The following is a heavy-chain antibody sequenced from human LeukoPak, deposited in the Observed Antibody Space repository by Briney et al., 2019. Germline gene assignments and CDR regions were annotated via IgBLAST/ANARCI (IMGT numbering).Heavy chain of an antibody. Sequence: PGGSLRLSCAASGFTFSSHWMSWVRQAPGKGLEWVANIKKDGSEKYYVDSVKGRFTISRDNAKTSLYLHMNSLRAEDTAVYYWGGHLSGRTGYTYCRGIDFWGQGTLVTVSS. CDR2: IKKDGSEK. D-gene: IGHD5-18*01. CDR3: GGHLSGRTGYTYCRGIDF. V-gene: IGHV3-7*01. J-gene: IGHJ4*02. CDR1: GFTFSSHW.